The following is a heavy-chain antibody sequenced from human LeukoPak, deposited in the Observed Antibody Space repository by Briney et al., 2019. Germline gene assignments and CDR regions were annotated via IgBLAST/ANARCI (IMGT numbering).Heavy chain of an antibody. Sequence: SETLSLTCSVSGGSIGDWYWSWIRQPPGKGLEWIGYVYYTGKTNYSPSLQSRVTISVDTSMNQFSLKLSSVTAADTAVYYCARQNRQLPDFAYGGPGNLVTV. V-gene: IGHV4-59*08. CDR2: VYYTGKT. CDR1: GGSIGDWY. CDR3: ARQNRQLPDFAY. J-gene: IGHJ4*02. D-gene: IGHD2-2*01.